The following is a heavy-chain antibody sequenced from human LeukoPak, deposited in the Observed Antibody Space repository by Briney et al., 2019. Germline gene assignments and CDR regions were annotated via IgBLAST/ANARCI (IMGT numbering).Heavy chain of an antibody. Sequence: PSETLSLTCAVSGGSISSSNWWSWVRQPPGKGLEWIGEIYHSGSTNYNPSLKSRVTISVDKSKNQFSLKLSSVTAADTAMYYCARVLLDYYDSSGYFDYWGQGTLVTVSS. CDR3: ARVLLDYYDSSGYFDY. CDR1: GGSISSSNW. V-gene: IGHV4-4*02. CDR2: IYHSGST. D-gene: IGHD3-22*01. J-gene: IGHJ4*02.